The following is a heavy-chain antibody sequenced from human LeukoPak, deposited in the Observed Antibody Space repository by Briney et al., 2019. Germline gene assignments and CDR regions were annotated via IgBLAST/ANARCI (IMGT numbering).Heavy chain of an antibody. Sequence: SETLSLTCTVSGGSISSYYWSWIRQPPGKGLEWIGYIYYSGSTNYNPSLKSRVTISVDTSKNQFSLKLSSVTAADTAVYYCARLSTPTLYQLVPYYYGMDVWGQGTTVTVSS. D-gene: IGHD6-6*01. CDR2: IYYSGST. CDR1: GGSISSYY. J-gene: IGHJ6*02. CDR3: ARLSTPTLYQLVPYYYGMDV. V-gene: IGHV4-59*01.